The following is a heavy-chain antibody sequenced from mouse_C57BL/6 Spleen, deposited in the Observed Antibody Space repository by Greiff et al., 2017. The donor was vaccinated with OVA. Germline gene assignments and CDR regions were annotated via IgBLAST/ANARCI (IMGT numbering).Heavy chain of an antibody. CDR3: ASTEDRDGYFFAY. D-gene: IGHD2-3*01. CDR2: INPYNGDT. V-gene: IGHV1-20*01. CDR1: GYSFTGYF. Sequence: LVESGPELVKPGDSVKISCKASGYSFTGYFMNWVMQSHGKSLEWIGRINPYNGDTFYNQKFKGKATLTVDKSSSTAHMELRSLTSEDSAVYYCASTEDRDGYFFAYWGQGTLVTVSA. J-gene: IGHJ3*01.